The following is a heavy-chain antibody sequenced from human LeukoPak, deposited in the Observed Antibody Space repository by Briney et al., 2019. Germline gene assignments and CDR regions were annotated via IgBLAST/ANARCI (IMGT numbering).Heavy chain of an antibody. V-gene: IGHV1-69*05. Sequence: SVKVSCKASGGTFSSYAISWVRQAPGQGLEWMGGIIPIFGTANYAQKFQGRVTITTDESTSTAYMELRSLRSDDTAVYYCARDRAVGSGCLYDYWGQGTLVTVSS. J-gene: IGHJ4*02. CDR2: IIPIFGTA. CDR3: ARDRAVGSGCLYDY. CDR1: GGTFSSYA. D-gene: IGHD6-19*01.